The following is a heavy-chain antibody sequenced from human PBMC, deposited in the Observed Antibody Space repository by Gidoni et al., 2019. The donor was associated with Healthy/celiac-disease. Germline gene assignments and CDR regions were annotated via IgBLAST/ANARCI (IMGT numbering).Heavy chain of an antibody. Sequence: QVQLQESGPGLVKPSETLSLTCTVSGGSISSYYWSWIRQPPGKGLEWIGYIYYSGSTNYNPSLKSRVTISVDTSKNQFSLKLSSVTAADTAVYYCARGAPYDYSNYYNYYYYGMDVWGQGTTVTVSS. J-gene: IGHJ6*02. V-gene: IGHV4-59*01. D-gene: IGHD4-4*01. CDR1: GGSISSYY. CDR3: ARGAPYDYSNYYNYYYYGMDV. CDR2: IYYSGST.